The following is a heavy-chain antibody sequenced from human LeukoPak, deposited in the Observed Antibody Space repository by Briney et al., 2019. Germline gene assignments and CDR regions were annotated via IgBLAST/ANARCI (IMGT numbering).Heavy chain of an antibody. Sequence: SETLSLTCTVSGDSINSGSYYWGWIRQPPGKGLEWIGSIYYRGSPYYNPSLKSRVTISIDTSKDQLSLKLTSVTAADTAVYYCARETATTLSVRINWLDPWGQGTLVTVSS. V-gene: IGHV4-39*07. CDR1: GDSINSGSYY. CDR3: ARETATTLSVRINWLDP. J-gene: IGHJ5*02. CDR2: IYYRGSP. D-gene: IGHD4-17*01.